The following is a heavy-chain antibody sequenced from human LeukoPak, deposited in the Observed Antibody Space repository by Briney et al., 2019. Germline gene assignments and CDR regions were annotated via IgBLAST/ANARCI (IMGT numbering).Heavy chain of an antibody. CDR2: INHSGST. V-gene: IGHV4-34*01. CDR1: GGSFSGYY. CDR3: ARVTHDTGIVVVPAAIPWFDP. J-gene: IGHJ5*02. D-gene: IGHD2-2*02. Sequence: SETLSLTCAVYGGSFSGYYWSWIRQPPGKGLEWMGEINHSGSTNYNPSLKSRVTISVDTSKNQFSLKLSSVTAADTAVYYCARVTHDTGIVVVPAAIPWFDPWGQGTLVTVSS.